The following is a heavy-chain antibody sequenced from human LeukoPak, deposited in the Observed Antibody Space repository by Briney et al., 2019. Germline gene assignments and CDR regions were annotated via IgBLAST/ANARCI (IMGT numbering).Heavy chain of an antibody. Sequence: GGSLRLSCAASGFXFSNYGMLWVRQAPGRGLEWVGLISYDGSTKNYADSVKGRFTISRDNSKNTIYLQMNSLRLEDTAVYYCAKEGYSGYDCFDHWGQGTPVTVSS. V-gene: IGHV3-30*18. CDR2: ISYDGSTK. CDR3: AKEGYSGYDCFDH. J-gene: IGHJ4*02. D-gene: IGHD5-12*01. CDR1: GFXFSNYG.